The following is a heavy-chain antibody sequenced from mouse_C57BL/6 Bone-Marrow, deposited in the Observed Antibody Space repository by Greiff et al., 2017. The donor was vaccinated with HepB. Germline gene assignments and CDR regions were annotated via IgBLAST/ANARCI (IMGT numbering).Heavy chain of an antibody. Sequence: EVKLMESGEGLVKPGGSLKLSCAASGFTFSSYAMSWVRQTPEKRLEWVAYISSGGDYIYYADTVKGRFTISRDNARNTLYLQMSSLKSADTAMYYCTRGNDYGDAYWGQGTLVTVSA. J-gene: IGHJ3*01. V-gene: IGHV5-9-1*02. D-gene: IGHD2-4*01. CDR2: ISSGGDYI. CDR3: TRGNDYGDAY. CDR1: GFTFSSYA.